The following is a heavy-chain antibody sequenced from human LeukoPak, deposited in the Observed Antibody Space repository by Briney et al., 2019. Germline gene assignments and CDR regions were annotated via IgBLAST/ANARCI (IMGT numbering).Heavy chain of an antibody. CDR2: IKPDDSEI. CDR1: GFTFTNNW. V-gene: IGHV3-7*04. CDR3: ARGRAVDI. Sequence: GGSLRLSCAASGFTFTNNWMTWVSQAPGKGLERVANIKPDDSEIYYVGSVKGRFTISRDNAKNSVYLQMNSLRAEDTAVYYCARGRAVDIWGRGTMVTVSS. J-gene: IGHJ3*02.